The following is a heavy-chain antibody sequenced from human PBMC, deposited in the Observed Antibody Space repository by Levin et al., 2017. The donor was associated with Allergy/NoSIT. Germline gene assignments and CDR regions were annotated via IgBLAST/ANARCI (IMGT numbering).Heavy chain of an antibody. CDR3: AKVGSSGTALRTNWFDI. Sequence: GGSLRLSCAASGFTFSSYDMSWVRRAPGKGLEWVSGISGSGGSTYYADSVKGRFTISRDNSKNTLSLQMNSLRAEDTAVYYCAKVGSSGTALRTNWFDIWGQGTLVTVS. CDR1: GFTFSSYD. V-gene: IGHV3-23*01. D-gene: IGHD6-19*01. J-gene: IGHJ5*02. CDR2: ISGSGGST.